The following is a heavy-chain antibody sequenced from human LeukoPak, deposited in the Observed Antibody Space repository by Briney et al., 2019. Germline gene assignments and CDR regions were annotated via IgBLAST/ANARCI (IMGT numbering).Heavy chain of an antibody. D-gene: IGHD5-18*01. CDR1: GVSVSTYY. CDR2: FFTSGTSGTT. CDR3: ARDLGGYSDGSYYYYMDV. J-gene: IGHJ6*03. V-gene: IGHV4-4*07. Sequence: SETLSLTCTVSGVSVSTYYWSWIRQPAGKGLEFIGRFFTSGTSGTTNYNPSLKSRVTMSLDASKNQFSLKLISVTAADTAVYYCARDLGGYSDGSYYYYMDVWGKGTTVTVSS.